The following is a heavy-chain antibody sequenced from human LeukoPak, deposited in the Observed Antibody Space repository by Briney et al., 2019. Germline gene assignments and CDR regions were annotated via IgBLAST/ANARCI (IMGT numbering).Heavy chain of an antibody. CDR1: GFTFSSYA. D-gene: IGHD1-1*01. CDR2: ISGSGGST. Sequence: PGGSLRLSCAASGFTFSSYAMSWVRQAPGKGLEWVSAISGSGGSTYYADSVKGRFTISRDNSKNTLHLQMNSLRAEDTAVYYCANFGYNWNDKHFDYWGQGTLVTVSS. J-gene: IGHJ4*02. V-gene: IGHV3-23*01. CDR3: ANFGYNWNDKHFDY.